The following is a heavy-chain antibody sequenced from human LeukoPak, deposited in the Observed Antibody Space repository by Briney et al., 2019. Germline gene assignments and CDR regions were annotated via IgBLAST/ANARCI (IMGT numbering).Heavy chain of an antibody. CDR1: VGSISSSAW. CDR3: ARVPASGWRYFDY. J-gene: IGHJ4*02. D-gene: IGHD3-3*01. V-gene: IGHV4-4*02. CDR2: IYHTGSP. Sequence: SGTLSLTCTVSVGSISSSAWLSWVRQPPGKGLEWIGEIYHTGSPIYNPSLKSRATISIDRSKNQFFLRLNSVTAADTAVYYCARVPASGWRYFDYWGQGTLVTVSS.